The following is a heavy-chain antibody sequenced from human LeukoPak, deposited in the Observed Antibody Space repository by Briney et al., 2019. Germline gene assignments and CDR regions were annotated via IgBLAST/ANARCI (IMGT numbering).Heavy chain of an antibody. Sequence: SETLSLTCTVSGGSISTYYWSWIRQPPGKGLEWIAYIYYSGSTSYNPSLKSRVTISIDTSKNQISLKLSSVTAADTAVYYCARIPYDFWSGYRYYFDYWGQGTLVTVSS. CDR3: ARIPYDFWSGYRYYFDY. CDR1: GGSISTYY. D-gene: IGHD3-3*01. V-gene: IGHV4-59*01. J-gene: IGHJ4*02. CDR2: IYYSGST.